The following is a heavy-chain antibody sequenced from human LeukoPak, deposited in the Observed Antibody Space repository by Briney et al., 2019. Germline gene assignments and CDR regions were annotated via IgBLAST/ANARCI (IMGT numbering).Heavy chain of an antibody. V-gene: IGHV3-30*02. CDR1: GFSFRNYG. CDR3: ARDPSSGWYLKGWFDP. CDR2: IRHDGSDK. Sequence: GGSLRLSCAASGFSFRNYGMHWVRQVPGKGLEWVAYIRHDGSDKYYADSVKGRFTISRDNSKNTLYLQMNSLRAEDTAVYYCARDPSSGWYLKGWFDPWGQGTLVTVSS. J-gene: IGHJ5*02. D-gene: IGHD6-19*01.